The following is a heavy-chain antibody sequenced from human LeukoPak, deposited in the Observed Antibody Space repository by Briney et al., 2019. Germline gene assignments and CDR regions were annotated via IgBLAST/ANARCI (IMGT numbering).Heavy chain of an antibody. Sequence: PSETLSLTCTVSGGSISSYYWSWIRQPAGKGLEWIGRIYTSGSTNYNPSLKSRVTMSVDTSKNQFSLKLSSVTAADTAVYYCARDTGRITIFGVPANFYYYYGMDVWGQGTAVTVSS. CDR2: IYTSGST. CDR1: GGSISSYY. J-gene: IGHJ6*02. V-gene: IGHV4-4*07. D-gene: IGHD3-3*01. CDR3: ARDTGRITIFGVPANFYYYYGMDV.